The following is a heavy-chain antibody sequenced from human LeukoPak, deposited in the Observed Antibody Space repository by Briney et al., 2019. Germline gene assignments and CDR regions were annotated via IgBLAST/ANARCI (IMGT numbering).Heavy chain of an antibody. D-gene: IGHD2-15*01. CDR3: ARGRPPYCSGGSCYSGDFDY. Sequence: PGGSLRLSCTASGFTFSDYYMSWIRQPPGKGLEWIGEINHSGSTNYNPSLKSRVTISVDTSKNQFSLKLSSVTAADTAVYYCARGRPPYCSGGSCYSGDFDYWGQGTLVTVSS. J-gene: IGHJ4*02. CDR2: INHSGST. V-gene: IGHV4-34*01. CDR1: GFTFSDYY.